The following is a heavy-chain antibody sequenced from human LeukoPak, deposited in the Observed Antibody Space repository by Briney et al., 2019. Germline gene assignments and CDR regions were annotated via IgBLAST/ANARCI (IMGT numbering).Heavy chain of an antibody. D-gene: IGHD3-9*01. Sequence: ASVKVSCKASGYTFTSYYAHWLRQAPGQGLEWMGIINPSGGSTSYAQKFQGRVTMTRDTSTSTVYMELSSLRSEDTAVYYCARQILTGYALYYFDYWGQGTLVTVSS. CDR3: ARQILTGYALYYFDY. V-gene: IGHV1-46*01. CDR2: INPSGGST. J-gene: IGHJ4*02. CDR1: GYTFTSYY.